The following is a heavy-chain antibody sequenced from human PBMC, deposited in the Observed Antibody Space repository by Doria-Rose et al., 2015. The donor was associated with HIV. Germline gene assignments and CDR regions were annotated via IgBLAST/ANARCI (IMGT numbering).Heavy chain of an antibody. CDR2: IFDTGST. CDR3: ARVLSGTYDY. D-gene: IGHD1-26*01. Sequence: QVQLQESGPGLVKPSETLSLTCSVSGGSISHYHWSWIRQPPGKGLEYIGDIFDTGSTNYSPSLKSRVSISIDTSKNKFSLRLSSVTAADTAVYYCARVLSGTYDYWGQGTLVTVSS. CDR1: GGSISHYH. V-gene: IGHV4-59*01. J-gene: IGHJ4*02.